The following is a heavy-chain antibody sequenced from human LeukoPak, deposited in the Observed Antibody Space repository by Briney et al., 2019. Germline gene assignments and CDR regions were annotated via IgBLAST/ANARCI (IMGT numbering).Heavy chain of an antibody. CDR1: GFTFSSYS. J-gene: IGHJ4*02. V-gene: IGHV3-21*01. D-gene: IGHD1-7*01. CDR2: ISSSSSYI. Sequence: GGSLRLSCAASGFTFSSYSMNWVRQAPGKGLEWVSSISSSSSYIYYADSVKGRFTISRDNAKNSLYLQMNSLRADDTAVYYCAVITGTTYWVGGIFDYWGQGTLVTVSS. CDR3: AVITGTTYWVGGIFDY.